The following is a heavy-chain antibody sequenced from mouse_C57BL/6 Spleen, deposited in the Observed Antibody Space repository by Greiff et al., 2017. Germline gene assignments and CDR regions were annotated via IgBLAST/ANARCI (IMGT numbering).Heavy chain of an antibody. CDR2: ISSGGSYT. CDR1: GFTFSSYG. V-gene: IGHV5-6*01. Sequence: EVQGVESGGDLVKPGGSLKLSCAASGFTFSSYGMSWVRQTPDKRLEWVATISSGGSYTYYPDRVKGRFTLSRDNAKNTLYLQMSSLKSEDTAMYYCARHWDYWGQGTTLTVSS. CDR3: ARHWDY. J-gene: IGHJ2*01.